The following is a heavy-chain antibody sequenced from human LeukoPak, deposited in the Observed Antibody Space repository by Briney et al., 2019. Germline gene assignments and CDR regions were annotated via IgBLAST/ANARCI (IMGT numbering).Heavy chain of an antibody. CDR3: ARGCYDFWSGYYRYYGMDV. J-gene: IGHJ6*02. CDR2: INHSGST. D-gene: IGHD3-3*01. CDR1: GGSFSGYY. V-gene: IGHV4-34*01. Sequence: PSETLSLTCAVYGGSFSGYYWSWIRQPPGKGLEWIGEINHSGSTNYNPSLKSRVTISVDTSKNQFSLKLSSVTAADTAVYYCARGCYDFWSGYYRYYGMDVWGQGTTVTVSS.